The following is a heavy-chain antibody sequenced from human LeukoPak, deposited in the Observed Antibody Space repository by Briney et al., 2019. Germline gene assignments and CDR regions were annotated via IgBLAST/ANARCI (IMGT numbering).Heavy chain of an antibody. Sequence: PGRSLRLSCAASGFSFSIHGMHWVRQAPGKGLEWVAIIWNDGSNKYHADSVKGRFTISRDNSKNTLYLQMNSLTAEDTAVYYCARDEFSKGHQLVPPGSWGQGTLVIVSS. CDR3: ARDEFSKGHQLVPPGS. CDR1: GFSFSIHG. CDR2: IWNDGSNK. J-gene: IGHJ5*02. D-gene: IGHD6-13*01. V-gene: IGHV3-33*01.